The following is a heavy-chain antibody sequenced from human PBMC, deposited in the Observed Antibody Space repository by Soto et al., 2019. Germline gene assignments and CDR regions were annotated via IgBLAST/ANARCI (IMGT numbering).Heavy chain of an antibody. D-gene: IGHD3-16*01. Sequence: SVKVACKAPGYTLTSYYMHLVRQAPGQGLEWMGWINPNSGGTNYAQKFQGRVTMTRDTSISTAYMEMSRLRSDDTAVYYCAMLIAAPPLWVDPWGQGTLVTVSS. J-gene: IGHJ5*02. CDR2: INPNSGGT. V-gene: IGHV1-2*02. CDR3: AMLIAAPPLWVDP. CDR1: GYTLTSYY.